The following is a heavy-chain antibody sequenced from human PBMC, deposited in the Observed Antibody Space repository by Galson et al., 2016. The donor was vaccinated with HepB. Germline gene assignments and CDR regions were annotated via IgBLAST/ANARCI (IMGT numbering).Heavy chain of an antibody. J-gene: IGHJ4*02. V-gene: IGHV3-30-3*01. CDR3: ATTAGLPEAGDYGDYVDY. CDR1: GFTFSSYA. CDR2: ISYDGSNK. Sequence: SLRLSCAASGFTFSSYAMHWVRQAPGKGLEWVAVISYDGSNKYYADSVKGRFTISRDNSKNTLYLQMNSLRAEDTAVYYCATTAGLPEAGDYGDYVDYWGQGTLVTVSS. D-gene: IGHD4-17*01.